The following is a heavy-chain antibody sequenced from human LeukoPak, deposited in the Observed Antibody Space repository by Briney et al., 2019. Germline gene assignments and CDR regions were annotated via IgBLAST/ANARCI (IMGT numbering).Heavy chain of an antibody. V-gene: IGHV4-59*08. CDR1: GGSISSYY. J-gene: IGHJ4*02. Sequence: SETLSLTCTVSGGSISSYYWSWIRQPPGKGLEWIGYIYYSGSTNYNPSLKSRVTISVDTSKNQFSLKLSSVTAADTAVYYRAGLGATGPTLGYWGQGTLVTVSS. D-gene: IGHD1-26*01. CDR3: AGLGATGPTLGY. CDR2: IYYSGST.